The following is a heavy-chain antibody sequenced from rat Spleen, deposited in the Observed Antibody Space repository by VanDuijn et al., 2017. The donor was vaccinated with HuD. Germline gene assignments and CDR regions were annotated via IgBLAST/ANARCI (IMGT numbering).Heavy chain of an antibody. D-gene: IGHD1-12*02. CDR2: LWSGGTT. V-gene: IGHV2-43*01. CDR1: GFSLTSYH. CDR3: TRDHSYWGSYYPGGFAY. J-gene: IGHJ3*01. Sequence: QVQLKESGPGLVQPSQTLSLTCTVSGFSLTSYHVSWVRQPPGKGLEWLGLLWSGGTTDYNSPLKSRLSISRDTSKIQVFLKMNSLQTEDTAIYFCTRDHSYWGSYYPGGFAYWGQGTLVTVSS.